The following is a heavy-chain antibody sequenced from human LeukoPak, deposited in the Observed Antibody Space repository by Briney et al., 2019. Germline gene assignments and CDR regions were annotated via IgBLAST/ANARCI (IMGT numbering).Heavy chain of an antibody. J-gene: IGHJ4*02. CDR2: ISYDGSNK. D-gene: IGHD3-10*01. Sequence: GGSLRLSCAASGFTFSSYGMHWVRQAPGEGLEWVAVISYDGSNKYYADSVKGRFTISRDNSKNTLYLQMNSLRAEDTAVYYCAKDANYCGSGSYSWGQGTLVTVSS. CDR3: AKDANYCGSGSYS. CDR1: GFTFSSYG. V-gene: IGHV3-30*18.